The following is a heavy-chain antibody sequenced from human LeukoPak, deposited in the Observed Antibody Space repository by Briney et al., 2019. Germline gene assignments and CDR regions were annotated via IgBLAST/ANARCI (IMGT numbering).Heavy chain of an antibody. CDR1: GYTFTSYD. Sequence: ASVKVSCKASGYTFTSYDINWVRQATGQGLEWMGWMNPNSGNTGYAQKFQGRVTMTRNTSISTAYMELSSLRSEDTAVYYCARGRVGYCSSTNCQNWFDPWGQGTLVTVSS. D-gene: IGHD2-2*01. CDR2: MNPNSGNT. J-gene: IGHJ5*02. CDR3: ARGRVGYCSSTNCQNWFDP. V-gene: IGHV1-8*01.